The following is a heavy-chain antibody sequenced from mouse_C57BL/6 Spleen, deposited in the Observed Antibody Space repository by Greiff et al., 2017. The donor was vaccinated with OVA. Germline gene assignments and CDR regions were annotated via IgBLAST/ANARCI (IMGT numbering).Heavy chain of an antibody. Sequence: EVKLMESGPGLVKPSQSLSLTCSVTGYSITSGYYWNWIRQFPGNKLEWMGYISYDGSNNYNPSLKNRISITRDTSKNQFFLKLNSVTTEDTATYYCAREGLRRGAWFAYWGQGTLVTVSA. CDR1: GYSITSGYY. CDR2: ISYDGSN. CDR3: AREGLRRGAWFAY. V-gene: IGHV3-6*01. J-gene: IGHJ3*01. D-gene: IGHD2-2*01.